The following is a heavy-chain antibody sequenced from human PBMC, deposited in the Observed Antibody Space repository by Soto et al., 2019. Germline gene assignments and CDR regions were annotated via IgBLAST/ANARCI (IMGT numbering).Heavy chain of an antibody. CDR1: GYTFTSYA. CDR2: INAGNGNT. J-gene: IGHJ4*02. Sequence: ASVKVSCKASGYTFTSYAMHWVRQAPGQRLEWMGWINAGNGNTKYSQKFQGRVTITRDTSASTAYMELSSLRSEDTAVYYCARDQGYCTNGVCYTGSPTDYWGQGTLVTVSS. V-gene: IGHV1-3*01. D-gene: IGHD2-8*01. CDR3: ARDQGYCTNGVCYTGSPTDY.